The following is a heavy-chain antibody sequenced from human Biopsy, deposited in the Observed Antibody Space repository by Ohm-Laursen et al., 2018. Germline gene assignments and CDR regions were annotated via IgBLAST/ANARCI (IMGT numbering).Heavy chain of an antibody. CDR2: VYYSGST. Sequence: GTLSLTCTVSGGSIISYYWTWIRQPPGKGLEWIGDVYYSGSTNRNPSLKSRVTILVDTSKNQFSLKLNSVTAADTAVYYCGRREVVITHDAFDTWGQGTMATVSS. CDR3: GRREVVITHDAFDT. CDR1: GGSIISYY. V-gene: IGHV4-59*08. J-gene: IGHJ3*02. D-gene: IGHD3-22*01.